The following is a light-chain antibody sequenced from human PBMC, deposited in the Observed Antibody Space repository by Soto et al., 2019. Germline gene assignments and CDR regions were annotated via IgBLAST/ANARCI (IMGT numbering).Light chain of an antibody. CDR2: TAS. V-gene: IGKV3-20*01. Sequence: DIVLTQSPGTLSLSPGERATLSCRTSQSVTTSLAWYQQKLGQPPRLLIYTASSRVAGIPDRFSGSGSGTDFTLTISRLEPEDFAVYYCQQYGTLPRTFGQGTKVEIK. CDR3: QQYGTLPRT. CDR1: QSVTTS. J-gene: IGKJ1*01.